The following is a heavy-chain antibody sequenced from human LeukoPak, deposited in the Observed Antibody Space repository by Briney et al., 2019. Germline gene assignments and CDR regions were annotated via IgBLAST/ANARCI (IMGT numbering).Heavy chain of an antibody. D-gene: IGHD5-12*01. CDR3: AREGIVATIPFDY. J-gene: IGHJ4*02. CDR2: ISSSGSAI. V-gene: IGHV3-11*01. CDR1: GFTFSDYY. Sequence: GGSLRLSCAASGFTFSDYYMSWIRQAPGKGLEWVSYISSSGSAIYYADSVKGRFTISRDNAKNSLYLQMNSLRAEDTAVYYCAREGIVATIPFDYWGQGTLVTVSS.